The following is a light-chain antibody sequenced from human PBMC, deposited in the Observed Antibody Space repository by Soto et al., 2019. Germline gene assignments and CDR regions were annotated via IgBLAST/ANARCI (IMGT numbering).Light chain of an antibody. CDR1: QSVDSTF. J-gene: IGKJ1*01. Sequence: EVVLTQSPGSLSLSPGQRATLSCRASQSVDSTFFAWYQKKPGQAPRLIIYGASKRTTGIPDRFSGSGSGTDFTLISSRLEPEDFAVYYCQQYMSSVTFGQGTKVEIK. CDR2: GAS. CDR3: QQYMSSVT. V-gene: IGKV3-20*01.